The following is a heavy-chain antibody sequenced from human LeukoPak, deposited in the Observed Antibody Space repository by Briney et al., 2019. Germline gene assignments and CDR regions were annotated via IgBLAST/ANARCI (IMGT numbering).Heavy chain of an antibody. Sequence: PETLSLTCAVYGGSFSGYYWSWIRQPPGKGLEWIGEINHSGSTNYNLSLKSRVTISVDTSKNQFSLKLSSVTAADTAVYYCARLRYFDWLFRYYYGMDVWGQGTTVTVSS. CDR1: GGSFSGYY. CDR2: INHSGST. V-gene: IGHV4-34*01. CDR3: ARLRYFDWLFRYYYGMDV. J-gene: IGHJ6*02. D-gene: IGHD3-9*01.